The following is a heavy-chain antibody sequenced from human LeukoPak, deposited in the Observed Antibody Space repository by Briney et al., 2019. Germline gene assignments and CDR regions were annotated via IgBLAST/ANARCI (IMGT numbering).Heavy chain of an antibody. J-gene: IGHJ3*02. CDR1: GFTSSNAW. Sequence: GGSLRLSCALSGFTSSNAWMSWVRQAPGKGLKWVGRIKSKTDGGTRDYAAPVKGRFTISRDDSKNTMSLQMNSLKTEDTAVYYCTTFDYAAFLIWGQGTMVTLSS. D-gene: IGHD4/OR15-4a*01. CDR2: IKSKTDGGTR. V-gene: IGHV3-15*01. CDR3: TTFDYAAFLI.